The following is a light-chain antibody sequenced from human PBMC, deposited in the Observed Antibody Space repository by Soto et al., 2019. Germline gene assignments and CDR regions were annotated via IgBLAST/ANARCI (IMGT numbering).Light chain of an antibody. V-gene: IGKV1-5*03. Sequence: DIHSTQSPSSLSASVGDRVTITCRASQSISSYLNWYQQKPGKAPKLLIYKASNLESGVPSRFSGSGSGTEFTLTISSLQPDDFATYYCQQYNNSFGGGTKVDIK. CDR1: QSISSY. CDR2: KAS. CDR3: QQYNNS. J-gene: IGKJ4*01.